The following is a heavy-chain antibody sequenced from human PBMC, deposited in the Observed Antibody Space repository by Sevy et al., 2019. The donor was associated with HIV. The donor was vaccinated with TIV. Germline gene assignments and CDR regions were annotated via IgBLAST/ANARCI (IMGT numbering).Heavy chain of an antibody. D-gene: IGHD5-18*01. V-gene: IGHV3-30*02. Sequence: GGSLRLSCAASGFTFSSYGMHWVRQAPGKGLEWVAFIRYDGGNKYYADSVKGRFTISRDNSKNTLYLQMNSLRAEDTAVYYCAKEYSYGYWIDYWGQGSLVTLSS. J-gene: IGHJ4*02. CDR2: IRYDGGNK. CDR3: AKEYSYGYWIDY. CDR1: GFTFSSYG.